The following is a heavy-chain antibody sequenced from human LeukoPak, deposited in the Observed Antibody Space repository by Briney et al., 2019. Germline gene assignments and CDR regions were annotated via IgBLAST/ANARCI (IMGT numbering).Heavy chain of an antibody. CDR3: ARVVITFGGVIVIGGYFDY. Sequence: ASVKVSCKASGYTFTSYGISWVRQAPGQGLEWMGWISAYNGNTNYAHKLQGRVTMATDTSTSTAYMELRSLRSDDTAVYYCARVVITFGGVIVIGGYFDYWGQGTLVTVSS. CDR1: GYTFTSYG. D-gene: IGHD3-16*02. CDR2: ISAYNGNT. V-gene: IGHV1-18*01. J-gene: IGHJ4*02.